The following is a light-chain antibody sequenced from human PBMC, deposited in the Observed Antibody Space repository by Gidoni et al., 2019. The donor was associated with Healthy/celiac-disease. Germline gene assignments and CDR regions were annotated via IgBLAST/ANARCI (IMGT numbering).Light chain of an antibody. CDR2: DVT. CDR3: SSYTSSSTLI. J-gene: IGLJ2*01. Sequence: QSALTQPASVSGSPGQSITISCTGTSSDVGVYNYVSRYQQHPGKAPKLMIYDVTNRPSGVSNRFSGSKSGNTASLTISGLQAEDEADYYCSSYTSSSTLIFGGGTKLTVL. V-gene: IGLV2-14*03. CDR1: SSDVGVYNY.